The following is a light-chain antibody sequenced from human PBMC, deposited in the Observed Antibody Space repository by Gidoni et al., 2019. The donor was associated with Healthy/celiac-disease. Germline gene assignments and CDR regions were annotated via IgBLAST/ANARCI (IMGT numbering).Light chain of an antibody. CDR3: QQRSNWPIT. CDR1: QSVSSY. Sequence: EIVLTQSPATLSLSPGESATITSRASQSVSSYLAWYQQKPGQAPRLLIYDASNRATGVPARFSGSGSGTDFTLTISSLEPEDVAVFYCQQRSNWPITFGPGTKVEIK. J-gene: IGKJ3*01. CDR2: DAS. V-gene: IGKV3-11*01.